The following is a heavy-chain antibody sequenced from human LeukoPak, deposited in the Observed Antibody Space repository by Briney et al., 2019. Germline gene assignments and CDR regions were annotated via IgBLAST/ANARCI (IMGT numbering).Heavy chain of an antibody. CDR1: GGSFSGYY. CDR2: INHSGST. Sequence: PSETLSLTCAVYGGSFSGYYWSWIRQPPGKGLEWIGEINHSGSTNYNPSLKSRVTISVDTSKNQFSLKLSSVTAADTAVYYCARGSVGGYSGYDLDVWGKGTTVTVSS. D-gene: IGHD5-12*01. V-gene: IGHV4-34*01. J-gene: IGHJ6*04. CDR3: ARGSVGGYSGYDLDV.